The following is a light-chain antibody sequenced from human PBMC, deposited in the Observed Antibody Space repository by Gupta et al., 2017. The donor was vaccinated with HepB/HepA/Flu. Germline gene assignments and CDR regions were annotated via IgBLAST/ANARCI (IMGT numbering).Light chain of an antibody. CDR1: QRISSW. CDR3: QQKNNYPFT. CDR2: KAS. J-gene: IGKJ5*01. V-gene: IGKV1-5*03. Sequence: IQISQAYSTLCASLVDRVTITCRASQRISSWLAWYHQKPGKAPRLLIYKASKSESGVPSRFSGSGYWTEFTLTISSRQPDDFANYLCQQKNNYPFTYGQRTRLDIK.